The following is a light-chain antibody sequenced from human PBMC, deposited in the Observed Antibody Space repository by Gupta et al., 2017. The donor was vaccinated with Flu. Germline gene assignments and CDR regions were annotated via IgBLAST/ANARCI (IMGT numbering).Light chain of an antibody. CDR3: PKADDDYNVI. J-gene: IGLJ2*01. CDR1: VLTDAY. Sequence: YELTQSPSVSVSPGQTAVITCSGDVLTDAYVYWYQQKTGQAPALVIFKDSKRPAGIPDRFSGSTSGTTVTLTISGVQADDEAYYYCPKADDDYNVIFGGGTKLTVV. CDR2: KDS. V-gene: IGLV3-25*03.